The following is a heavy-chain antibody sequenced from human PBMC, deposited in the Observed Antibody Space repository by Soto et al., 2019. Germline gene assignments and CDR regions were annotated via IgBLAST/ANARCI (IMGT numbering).Heavy chain of an antibody. Sequence: QVQLQESGPGLVKPSQTLSLTCTVSGGSISSGDYYWSWIRQPPGKGLEWIGYIYYSGSTYYNPSLKSRVTISVDTSKNQFSLKLSSVPAADTAVYYCARSHRNCSGGSCYSDYWGQGTLVTVSS. D-gene: IGHD2-15*01. CDR2: IYYSGST. CDR1: GGSISSGDYY. CDR3: ARSHRNCSGGSCYSDY. J-gene: IGHJ4*02. V-gene: IGHV4-30-4*01.